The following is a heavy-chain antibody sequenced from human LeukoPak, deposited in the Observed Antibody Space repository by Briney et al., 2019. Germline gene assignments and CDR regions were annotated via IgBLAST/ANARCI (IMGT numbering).Heavy chain of an antibody. CDR3: ARRRYYDGSGYLE. V-gene: IGHV4-39*01. Sequence: SETLSLTCSVSGDSLSRSDSYWDWIREPPGKGLEWIGTIYYSWRTYYTPSLKSRVTMSVDPSNNQFSLNLRSVTAADTAVYYCARRRYYDGSGYLERGQGTLLSVSS. CDR2: IYYSWRT. CDR1: GDSLSRSDSY. D-gene: IGHD3-22*01. J-gene: IGHJ1*01.